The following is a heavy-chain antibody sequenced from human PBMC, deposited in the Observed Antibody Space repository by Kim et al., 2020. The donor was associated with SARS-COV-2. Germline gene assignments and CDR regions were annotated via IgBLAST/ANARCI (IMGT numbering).Heavy chain of an antibody. CDR3: TRAYDGAWIDY. V-gene: IGHV3-13*04. CDR2: INPAGAT. Sequence: GGSLRLSCAASGFTFSSYHMHWVRQVTGKGLEWVAGINPAGATFYASSVKGRFTISRENAKNSLYLQMKSLTAGDTAVYYCTRAYDGAWIDYWGQGTLVTVSS. J-gene: IGHJ4*02. CDR1: GFTFSSYH. D-gene: IGHD3-3*01.